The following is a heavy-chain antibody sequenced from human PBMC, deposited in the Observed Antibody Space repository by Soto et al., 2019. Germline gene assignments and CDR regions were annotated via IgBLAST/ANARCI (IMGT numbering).Heavy chain of an antibody. CDR2: INPSGGST. CDR1: GYTVTSYY. D-gene: IGHD6-6*01. Sequence: GASVKVSCKASGYTVTSYYMHWVRQAPGQGLEWMGIINPSGGSTSYAQKFLGRVTMTRDTSTSTVYMELSSLRSEDTAVYYCARDGEYSSTTGVWFDPWGQGTLVTVSS. J-gene: IGHJ5*02. CDR3: ARDGEYSSTTGVWFDP. V-gene: IGHV1-46*01.